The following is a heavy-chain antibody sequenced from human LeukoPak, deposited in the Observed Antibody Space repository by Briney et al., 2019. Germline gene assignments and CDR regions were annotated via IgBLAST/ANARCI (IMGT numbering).Heavy chain of an antibody. D-gene: IGHD2-21*02. CDR1: GESFSGYY. Sequence: SETLSLTCAVYGESFSGYYWSWIRQPPGKGLEWIGEINHSGSTNYNPSLKSRVTISVDTSKNQFSLKLSSVTAADTAVYYCARLIPSVVVTASGWFDPWGQGTLVTVSS. CDR2: INHSGST. J-gene: IGHJ5*02. CDR3: ARLIPSVVVTASGWFDP. V-gene: IGHV4-34*01.